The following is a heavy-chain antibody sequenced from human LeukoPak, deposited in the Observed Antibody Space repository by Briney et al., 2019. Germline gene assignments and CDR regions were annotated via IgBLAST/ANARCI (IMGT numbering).Heavy chain of an antibody. CDR1: GFTFRSHS. CDR3: GRAMHV. Sequence: SGGSLRLSCAGSGFTFRSHSMTWVRQAPGKGLEWISYISGSSSTIHYADSVKGRFTISRDNDKNSLYLEMNSLRAEDTAVYYCGRAMHVWGQGTTVTVSS. V-gene: IGHV3-48*01. J-gene: IGHJ6*02. CDR2: ISGSSSTI.